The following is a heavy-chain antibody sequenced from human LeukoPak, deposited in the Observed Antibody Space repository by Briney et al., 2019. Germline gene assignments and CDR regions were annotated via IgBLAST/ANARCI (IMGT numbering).Heavy chain of an antibody. J-gene: IGHJ4*02. CDR3: AREGGGSYYAALDY. Sequence: ASVKVSCKASGYTFTGYYMHWVRQAPGQELEWMGWINPNSGGTNYAQKFQGRVTMTRDTSISTAYMELGRLRSDDTAVYYCAREGGGSYYAALDYWGQGTLVTVSS. CDR2: INPNSGGT. D-gene: IGHD1-26*01. CDR1: GYTFTGYY. V-gene: IGHV1-2*02.